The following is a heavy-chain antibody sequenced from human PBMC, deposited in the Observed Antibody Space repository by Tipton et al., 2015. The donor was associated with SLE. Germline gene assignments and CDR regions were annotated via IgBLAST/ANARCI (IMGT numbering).Heavy chain of an antibody. CDR3: AKWSVVASGQPFGH. CDR1: CDSISTKY. Sequence: TLSLTCSVSCDSISTKYWTRIRQPPVKRLEWMGYSYSGGSTNYNPALERRVFISVDTSKSQFSLHLTSVTAADTAVYYCAKWSVVASGQPFGHWGQGILVTVSS. V-gene: IGHV4-59*01. D-gene: IGHD2-21*01. J-gene: IGHJ4*02. CDR2: SYSGGST.